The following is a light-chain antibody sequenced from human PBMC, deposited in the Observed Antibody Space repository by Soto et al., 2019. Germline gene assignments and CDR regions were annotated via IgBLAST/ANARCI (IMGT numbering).Light chain of an antibody. V-gene: IGLV2-14*01. Sequence: QSVLTQPASVSGSPGQSITICGTGTSSDVGGYTYVSWYQQHPGRAPKLMIYEVSNRPSGVSKRFSGSKSGNTASLTISGLQAEDEADYYCSSYTTRNTVLFGGGTK. CDR2: EVS. CDR1: SSDVGGYTY. J-gene: IGLJ2*01. CDR3: SSYTTRNTVL.